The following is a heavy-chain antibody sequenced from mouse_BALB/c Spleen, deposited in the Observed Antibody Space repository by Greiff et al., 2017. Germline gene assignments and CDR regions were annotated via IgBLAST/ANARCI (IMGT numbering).Heavy chain of an antibody. V-gene: IGHV1-69*02. CDR2: IYPSDSYT. D-gene: IGHD2-3*01. Sequence: QVQLQQPGAELVRPGASVKLSCKASGYTFTSYWINWVKQRPGQGLEWIGHIYPSDSYTNYNQKFKDKATLTVDKSSSTAYMQLSSPTSEDSAIYYCARGGYDGYLDYWGQGTTLTVSS. CDR3: ARGGYDGYLDY. CDR1: GYTFTSYW. J-gene: IGHJ2*01.